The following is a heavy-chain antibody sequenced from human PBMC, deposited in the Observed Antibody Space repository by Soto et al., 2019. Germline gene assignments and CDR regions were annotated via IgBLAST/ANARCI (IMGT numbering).Heavy chain of an antibody. Sequence: PSETLSLTCTVSGGSISSGDYFWTWIRQPPGKGLEWIGYIYYSGSTYYNPSLKSRVTISVDTSKNQFSLNLSSVTAADTAVYYCARDRPDHDSGTYYNGISLFEYWGQGTLVPVSP. J-gene: IGHJ4*02. CDR2: IYYSGST. CDR3: ARDRPDHDSGTYYNGISLFEY. D-gene: IGHD3-10*01. CDR1: GGSISSGDYF. V-gene: IGHV4-30-4*01.